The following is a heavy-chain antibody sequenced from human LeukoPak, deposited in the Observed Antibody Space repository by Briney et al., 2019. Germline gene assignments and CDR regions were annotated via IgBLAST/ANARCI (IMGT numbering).Heavy chain of an antibody. J-gene: IGHJ6*03. Sequence: GGSLRLSCAAFGVTFSSYWMSWVRQAPGKGLEWVANINQDGSEKYYVDSVKGRFTISRDNAKNSLYLHMNSLRAEDTAVYYCARLEYQLLLGYYYFMDVWGKGTTVTISS. CDR1: GVTFSSYW. CDR3: ARLEYQLLLGYYYFMDV. V-gene: IGHV3-7*01. CDR2: INQDGSEK. D-gene: IGHD2-2*01.